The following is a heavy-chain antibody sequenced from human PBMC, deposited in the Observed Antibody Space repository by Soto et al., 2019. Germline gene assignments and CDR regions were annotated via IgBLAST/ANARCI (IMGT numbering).Heavy chain of an antibody. Sequence: GGSLRLSCAASGFTVSSNYMSWVRQAPGKGLEWVSVIYSGGSTYYSTSLKTRLTISKDTSKNQVVLTMTNMDPVDTATYYCARDSVALYYYYYGMDVWGQGTTVTVSS. V-gene: IGHV3-53*03. J-gene: IGHJ6*02. CDR3: ARDSVALYYYYYGMDV. CDR2: IYSGGST. CDR1: GFTVSSNY.